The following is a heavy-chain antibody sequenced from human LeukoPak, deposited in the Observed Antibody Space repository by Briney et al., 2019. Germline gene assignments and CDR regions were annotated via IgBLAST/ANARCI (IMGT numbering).Heavy chain of an antibody. CDR3: ARSASYLVGHDY. J-gene: IGHJ4*02. CDR2: ISPGDSDT. D-gene: IGHD1-26*01. CDR1: GASFASYW. V-gene: IGHV5-51*01. Sequence: GESLKISCKGPGASFASYWICWVRQMPGKGLEWMGLISPGDSDTRYSPSLQGHVTISADKSSSTAYLQWSSLKASDTAMYYCARSASYLVGHDYWGQGTLVTVSS.